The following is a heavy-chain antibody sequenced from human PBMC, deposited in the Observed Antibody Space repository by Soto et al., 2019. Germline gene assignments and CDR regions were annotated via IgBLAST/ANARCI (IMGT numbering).Heavy chain of an antibody. V-gene: IGHV1-8*01. CDR2: MNPNSGNT. J-gene: IGHJ4*02. CDR3: ARGRYCSGGSCFAFGY. D-gene: IGHD2-15*01. CDR1: GYTFTSYD. Sequence: GASVKVSCKASGYTFTSYDINWVRQATGQGLEWMGWMNPNSGNTGYAQKFQGRVTMTRNTSISTAYMELSSLRSEDTAVYYCARGRYCSGGSCFAFGYWGQGTLVTVSS.